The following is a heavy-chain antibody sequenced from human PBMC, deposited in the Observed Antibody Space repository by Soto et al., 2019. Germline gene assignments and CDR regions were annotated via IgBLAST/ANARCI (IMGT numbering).Heavy chain of an antibody. D-gene: IGHD4-4*01. Sequence: QVQLVQSGAEVKKPGASVKVSCKASGYTFTSYGISWVRQAPGQGLEWMGWISAYNGNTNIAPKLQGRVTMTTDTSTSTAYMELRSLRSDDTAMYYCARDPSTINKLIGVGFDPWGQGTLVTVSS. J-gene: IGHJ5*02. V-gene: IGHV1-18*04. CDR1: GYTFTSYG. CDR2: ISAYNGNT. CDR3: ARDPSTINKLIGVGFDP.